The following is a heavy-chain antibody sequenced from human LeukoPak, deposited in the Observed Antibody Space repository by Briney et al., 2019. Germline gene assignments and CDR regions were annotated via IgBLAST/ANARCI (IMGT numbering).Heavy chain of an antibody. CDR2: INPSGGST. Sequence: ASAKVPCKASGYTFTSYYMHWVRQAPGQGLEWMGIINPSGGSTSYAQKFQGRVTVTRDTSTSTVHMELSGLRSEDTAVYYCARDQEAFDYWGQGTLVTVSS. CDR3: ARDQEAFDY. J-gene: IGHJ4*02. CDR1: GYTFTSYY. V-gene: IGHV1-46*01.